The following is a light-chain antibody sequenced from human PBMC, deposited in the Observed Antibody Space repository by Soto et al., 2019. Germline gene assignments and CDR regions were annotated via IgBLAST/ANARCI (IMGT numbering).Light chain of an antibody. V-gene: IGKV3-20*01. CDR2: GAY. CDR3: QQYGSSPVFT. Sequence: EIVLTQSPGTLSLSPGERATLSCRASQSVSSSYLAWYQQKPGQAPRLLIYGAYSRATGIPDRFSGSGSGADLTLTISRLEPEDIAVYYCQQYGSSPVFTFGPGTKVDIK. J-gene: IGKJ3*01. CDR1: QSVSSSY.